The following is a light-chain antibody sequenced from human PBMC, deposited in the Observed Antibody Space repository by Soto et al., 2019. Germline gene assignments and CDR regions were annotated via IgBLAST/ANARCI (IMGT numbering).Light chain of an antibody. CDR1: HIVGSNY. CDR2: GAS. V-gene: IGKV3D-7*01. Sequence: EIVLTQSPGTLSFSPRERSTLSCRASHIVGSNYISWFQQKPGQPPRLLIYGASTRATGIPARFSGSGSGTEFTLTISSLQPDDFATYYCQQYDVDSGTFGQGTKVDIK. J-gene: IGKJ1*01. CDR3: QQYDVDSGT.